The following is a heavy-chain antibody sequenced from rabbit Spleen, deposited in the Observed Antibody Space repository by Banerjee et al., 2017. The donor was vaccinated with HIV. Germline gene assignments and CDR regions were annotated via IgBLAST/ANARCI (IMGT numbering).Heavy chain of an antibody. CDR1: GFSFSSSYY. CDR3: ARGNRDGGDGLNL. CDR2: IDAGSSGST. D-gene: IGHD2-1*01. J-gene: IGHJ4*01. Sequence: QEQLVESGGGLVQPEGSLTLTCTASGFSFSSSYYMCWVRQAPGKGLEWIACIDAGSSGSTYYASWAKGRFTISKTSSTTVTLQMTSLTAADTATHFCARGNRDGGDGLNLWGQGTLVTVS. V-gene: IGHV1S45*01.